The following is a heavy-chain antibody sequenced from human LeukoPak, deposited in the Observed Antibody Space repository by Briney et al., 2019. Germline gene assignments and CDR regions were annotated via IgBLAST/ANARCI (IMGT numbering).Heavy chain of an antibody. CDR1: GYSLTNYY. V-gene: IGHV1-46*01. D-gene: IGHD5-12*01. CDR2: INPSGGST. CDR3: ARGAPTTRIGAGRFDY. J-gene: IGHJ4*02. Sequence: GASVTVSCKAFGYSLTNYYVHWVRQAPGQGLEWMGEINPSGGSTSYAQKFQGRITVTSDTYTNTVYMDLSSLRSEDTATYYCARGAPTTRIGAGRFDYWGQGSLLTVAS.